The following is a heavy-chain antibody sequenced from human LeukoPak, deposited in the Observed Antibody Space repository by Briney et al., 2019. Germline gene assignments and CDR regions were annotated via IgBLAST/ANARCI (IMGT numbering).Heavy chain of an antibody. CDR3: AKSSSTSCYSCMDV. CDR2: IYSGGST. V-gene: IGHV3-66*01. D-gene: IGHD2-2*01. J-gene: IGHJ6*03. CDR1: EFSDGSNH. Sequence: GSLRLSCAASEFSDGSNHMTWVRQAPGKGLEWVSLIYSGGSTYYADSVKGRFTISRDNSKNTLYLQMNSLRAEDTAVYYCAKSSSTSCYSCMDVWGKGTTVTISS.